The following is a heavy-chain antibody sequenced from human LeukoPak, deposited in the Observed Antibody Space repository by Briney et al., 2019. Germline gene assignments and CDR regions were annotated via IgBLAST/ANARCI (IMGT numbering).Heavy chain of an antibody. V-gene: IGHV5-51*01. CDR1: GYTFTNYW. Sequence: GESLKISCKGSGYTFTNYWIGWVRQMPGKGLEWMGLFHPGDSGTRYSPSFQGQVTFSADKSISTAYLQWSSLKTSDTAVYFCARGGDSGYDRFDYWGQGTLVTVSS. J-gene: IGHJ4*02. CDR3: ARGGDSGYDRFDY. CDR2: FHPGDSGT. D-gene: IGHD5-12*01.